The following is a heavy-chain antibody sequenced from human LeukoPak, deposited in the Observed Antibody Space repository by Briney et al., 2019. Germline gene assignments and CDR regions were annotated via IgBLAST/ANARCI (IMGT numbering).Heavy chain of an antibody. Sequence: ASVKVSFKASGYTFTSYGISWVRQAPGQGLEWMGWISAYNGNTNYAQKLQGRVTMTTDTSTSTAYMELRSLRSDDTAVYYCARGPARAVAGQEVDYWGQGTLVTVSS. J-gene: IGHJ4*02. V-gene: IGHV1-18*01. D-gene: IGHD6-19*01. CDR1: GYTFTSYG. CDR2: ISAYNGNT. CDR3: ARGPARAVAGQEVDY.